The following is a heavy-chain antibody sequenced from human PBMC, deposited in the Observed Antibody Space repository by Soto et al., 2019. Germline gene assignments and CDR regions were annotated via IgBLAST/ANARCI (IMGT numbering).Heavy chain of an antibody. Sequence: EVQLLESGGGLVQPGGSLRLSCAASGSTFSSCAMGWVRQAPGKGLEWVSDIIDSGGSTYYADPVKGRFTISRDNSKSTLYLQMNSLRAEDTALYYCAKGRSYYYYYGVDVWGQGTTVTVSS. CDR1: GSTFSSCA. CDR3: AKGRSYYYYYGVDV. CDR2: IIDSGGST. J-gene: IGHJ6*02. V-gene: IGHV3-23*01.